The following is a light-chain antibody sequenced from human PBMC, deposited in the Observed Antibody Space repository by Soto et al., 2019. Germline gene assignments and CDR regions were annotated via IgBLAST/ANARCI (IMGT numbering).Light chain of an antibody. CDR1: SSDVGAYNY. CDR2: EVS. J-gene: IGLJ1*01. CDR3: TSYAGTYSFFYV. Sequence: QSVLTQPPSASGSPGHSVTISCTGTSSDVGAYNYVSWYQQLPGKAPKLIIYEVSKRPSGVPDRFSGSKSGNTASLTVSGLQAEDEADYYCTSYAGTYSFFYVFGTGTRSPS. V-gene: IGLV2-8*01.